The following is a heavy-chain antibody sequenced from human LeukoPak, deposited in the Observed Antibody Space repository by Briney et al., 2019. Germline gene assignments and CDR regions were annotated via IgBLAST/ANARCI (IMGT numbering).Heavy chain of an antibody. J-gene: IGHJ6*03. Sequence: GGSLRLSCVASGFNFDDYGVGWVRQAPGRGLEWVSGINWNGKTTGYADSVKGRFTISRDNDKNSLYLQRNGLRADDTALYHCVRVGGYYYYYYMDVWGRGTTVTVSS. D-gene: IGHD3-16*01. CDR1: GFNFDDYG. V-gene: IGHV3-20*01. CDR3: VRVGGYYYYYYMDV. CDR2: INWNGKTT.